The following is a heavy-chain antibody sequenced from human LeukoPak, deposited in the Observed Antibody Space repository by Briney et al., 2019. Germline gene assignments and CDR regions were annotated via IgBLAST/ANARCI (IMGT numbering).Heavy chain of an antibody. D-gene: IGHD4-17*01. CDR1: GGTFSSYA. J-gene: IGHJ4*02. CDR2: IIPILGIA. V-gene: IGHV1-69*04. Sequence: GASVKVSCKASGGTFSSYAISWVRQAPGQGLEWMGRIIPILGIANYAQKFQGRVTITADKSTSTAYMELRSLRSDDTAVYYCARDLPYGGNEGYFDYWGQGTLVTVSS. CDR3: ARDLPYGGNEGYFDY.